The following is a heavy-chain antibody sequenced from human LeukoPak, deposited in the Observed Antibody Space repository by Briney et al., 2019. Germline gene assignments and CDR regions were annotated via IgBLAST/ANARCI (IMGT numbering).Heavy chain of an antibody. D-gene: IGHD6-13*01. CDR3: ARGDGSAAVLPWYYFDF. V-gene: IGHV4-61*02. CDR1: GGSISSGSYY. J-gene: IGHJ4*02. CDR2: IYTSGST. Sequence: PSQTLSLTCTVSGGSISSGSYYWSWIRQPAGKGLEWIGRIYTSGSTNYNPSLKSRVTISVDTSKNQFSLKLSSVTAADTAVYYCARGDGSAAVLPWYYFDFWGQGILVTGSS.